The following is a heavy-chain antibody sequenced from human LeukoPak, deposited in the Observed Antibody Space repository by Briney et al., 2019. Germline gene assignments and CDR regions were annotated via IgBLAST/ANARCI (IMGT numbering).Heavy chain of an antibody. V-gene: IGHV1-3*01. CDR1: GYTFTSYA. CDR2: INAGNGNT. J-gene: IGHJ4*02. CDR3: ARVLSGYYFDY. Sequence: PGASVTVSCKASGYTFTSYAMHWVRQAPGQRLEGMGWINAGNGNTKYSQKFQGRVTITRDTSASTAYMELSSLRSEDTAVYYCARVLSGYYFDYWGQGTLVTVSS. D-gene: IGHD6-25*01.